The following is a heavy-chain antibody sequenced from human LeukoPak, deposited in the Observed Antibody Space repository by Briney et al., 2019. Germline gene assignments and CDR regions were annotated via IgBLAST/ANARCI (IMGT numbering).Heavy chain of an antibody. CDR2: IYYSGST. CDR1: GGPISSGGYY. J-gene: IGHJ4*02. CDR3: ARGGGKGVVPAATKYYFDY. V-gene: IGHV4-31*03. Sequence: SQTLSLTCTVSGGPISSGGYYWSWIRQHPGKGLEWIGYIYYSGSTYYNPSLKSRVTISVDTSKNQFSLKLSSVTAADTAVYYCARGGGKGVVPAATKYYFDYWGQGTLVTVSS. D-gene: IGHD2-2*01.